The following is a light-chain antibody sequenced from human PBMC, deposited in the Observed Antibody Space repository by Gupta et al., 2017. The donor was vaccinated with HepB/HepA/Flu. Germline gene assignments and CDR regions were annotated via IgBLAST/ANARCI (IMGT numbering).Light chain of an antibody. V-gene: IGKV1-39*01. CDR2: GAS. J-gene: IGKJ2*04. CDR3: QQSYSIPGS. CDR1: QRIGTY. Sequence: DIQMTQSPSSLSASVGDRVTITCRASQRIGTYLNWYQQKPGKAPKVLIYGASSLQSGVPSRFSGSGSGTDFTLTISSLQPEDFATCYCQQSYSIPGSFGQGTKVEIK.